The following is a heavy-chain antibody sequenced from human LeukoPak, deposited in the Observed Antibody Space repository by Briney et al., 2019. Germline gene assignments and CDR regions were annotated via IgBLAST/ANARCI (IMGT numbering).Heavy chain of an antibody. V-gene: IGHV1-69*13. Sequence: ASVKVSCKASGGTFSSYAISWVRQAPGQGLEWMGGIIPIFGTANYAQKFQGRVTITADESTSTAYMELSSLRSDDTAVYYCARDSSGSGWYPDYYGMDVWGQGTTVTVSS. J-gene: IGHJ6*02. CDR1: GGTFSSYA. CDR3: ARDSSGSGWYPDYYGMDV. D-gene: IGHD6-19*01. CDR2: IIPIFGTA.